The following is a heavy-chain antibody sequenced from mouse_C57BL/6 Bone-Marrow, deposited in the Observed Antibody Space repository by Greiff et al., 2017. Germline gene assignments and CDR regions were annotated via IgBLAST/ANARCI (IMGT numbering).Heavy chain of an antibody. CDR1: GYTFTSYG. CDR3: ARGYYGSSPFAY. Sequence: QVQLQQSGAELARPGASVKLSCKASGYTFTSYGISWVKQRTGQGLEWIGEIYPRSGNPYYNEKFKGKATLTADKSSSTAYMELRSLTSEDSAVYFCARGYYGSSPFAYWGQGTLVTVSA. D-gene: IGHD1-1*01. V-gene: IGHV1-81*01. J-gene: IGHJ3*01. CDR2: IYPRSGNP.